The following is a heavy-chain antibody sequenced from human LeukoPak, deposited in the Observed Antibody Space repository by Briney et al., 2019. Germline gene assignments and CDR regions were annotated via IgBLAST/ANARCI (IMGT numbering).Heavy chain of an antibody. V-gene: IGHV3-48*04. D-gene: IGHD6-13*01. CDR1: EFTFVRYA. CDR3: VRDPSYGSSWYYYMDV. CDR2: ISSSRFKI. J-gene: IGHJ6*03. Sequence: GGSLRLSCAASEFTFVRYAMNWVRQAPGKGLERVSYISSSRFKIGYADSVKGRFTISRDNSKNSLYLQMDSLRVEDTAVYYCVRDPSYGSSWYYYMDVWGKGTTVTVSS.